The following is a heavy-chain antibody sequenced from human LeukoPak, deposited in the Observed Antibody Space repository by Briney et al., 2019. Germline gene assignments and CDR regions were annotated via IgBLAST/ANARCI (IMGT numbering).Heavy chain of an antibody. D-gene: IGHD5-12*01. CDR1: GFTFSSYS. CDR2: ISSSSSYI. V-gene: IGHV3-21*01. CDR3: ARDGATFSGYDWYYYMDV. Sequence: GGSLRLSCAASGFTFSSYSMNWVRQAPGKGLEWVSSISSSSSYIYYADSVKGRFTVSRDNAKNSMYLQMNSLRAEDTAVYYCARDGATFSGYDWYYYMDVWGKGTTVTVSS. J-gene: IGHJ6*03.